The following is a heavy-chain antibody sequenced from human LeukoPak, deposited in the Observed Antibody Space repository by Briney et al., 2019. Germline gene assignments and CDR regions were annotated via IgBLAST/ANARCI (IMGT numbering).Heavy chain of an antibody. Sequence: SETLSLTCTVSGGSISSYYWSWIRQPPGKGLEWIGYIYYSGSTYYNPSLKSRVTISVDTSKNQFSLKLSSVTAADTAVYYCARRRDHMVRGNTFDYWGQGTLVTVSS. CDR1: GGSISSYY. CDR3: ARRRDHMVRGNTFDY. CDR2: IYYSGST. J-gene: IGHJ4*02. D-gene: IGHD3-10*01. V-gene: IGHV4-30-4*01.